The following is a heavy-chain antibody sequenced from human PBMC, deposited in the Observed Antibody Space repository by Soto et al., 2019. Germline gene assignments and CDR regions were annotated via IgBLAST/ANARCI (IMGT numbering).Heavy chain of an antibody. CDR1: GYTFTVYY. CDR3: ARDIWEGGKFHGHYASSGMDX. J-gene: IGHJ6*02. D-gene: IGHD2-15*01. V-gene: IGHV1-2*04. Sequence: VSFKASGYTFTVYYMHWVRQAPGQGREWMGCINPKSGGTNYSQKFQGWFTMTRDTSISTYYMELRRLRSDDTAVYYFARDIWEGGKFHGHYASSGMDXWGRGTKVTVS. CDR2: INPKSGGT.